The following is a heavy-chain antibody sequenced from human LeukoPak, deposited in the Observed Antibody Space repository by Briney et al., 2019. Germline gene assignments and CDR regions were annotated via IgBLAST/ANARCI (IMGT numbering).Heavy chain of an antibody. V-gene: IGHV3-30*04. CDR2: ISYDGRRK. D-gene: IGHD3-22*01. CDR3: ARQEARNYYYEGLDY. CDR1: GFRFSGYA. J-gene: IGHJ4*02. Sequence: GGSLRLSCVASGFRFSGYAIHWVRQAPGKGLEWVSLISYDGRRKEYADSLKGRFTTDRDNSKNTVYLQINILRPDDTAIYFCARQEARNYYYEGLDYWGQGNLVTVSS.